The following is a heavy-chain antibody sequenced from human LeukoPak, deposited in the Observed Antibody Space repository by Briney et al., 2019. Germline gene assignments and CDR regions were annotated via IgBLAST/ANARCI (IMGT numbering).Heavy chain of an antibody. J-gene: IGHJ4*02. D-gene: IGHD3-10*01. Sequence: GGSLTLSCAASGFIFSDAWMSWVRQIPGKGLEWVGRIESNTDGGTTDYAAPVKGRFTISRDDSTNTLYLQMNSLNSEDTAVYYCTTYGSGRKFDYWGQGILVTVSS. V-gene: IGHV3-15*04. CDR1: GFIFSDAW. CDR3: TTYGSGRKFDY. CDR2: IESNTDGGTT.